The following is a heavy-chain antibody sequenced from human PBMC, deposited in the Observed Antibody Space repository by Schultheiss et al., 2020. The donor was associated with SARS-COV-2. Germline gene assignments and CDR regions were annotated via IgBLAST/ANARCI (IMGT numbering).Heavy chain of an antibody. V-gene: IGHV4-61*02. J-gene: IGHJ4*02. Sequence: SETLSLTCTVSGGSISSSSHYWSWIRQPAGKGLEWIGRIYVSGDTNYSPSLKSRVTISVDTSRNQFSLKLNTVTAADTAVYYCAREVTYYDILTGYQEYFDYWGQGTLVTVSS. CDR2: IYVSGDT. D-gene: IGHD3-9*01. CDR1: GGSISSSSHY. CDR3: AREVTYYDILTGYQEYFDY.